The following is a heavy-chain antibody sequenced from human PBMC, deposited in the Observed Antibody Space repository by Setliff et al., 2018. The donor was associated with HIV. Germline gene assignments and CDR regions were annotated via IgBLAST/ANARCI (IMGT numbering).Heavy chain of an antibody. CDR1: GFTFSYYA. V-gene: IGHV3-64D*09. Sequence: VGSLRLSCSASGFTFSYYAMQWVRQAPGKGLEYVSGMDTRGGSTYYADALKARFTISLDNSKNTLYLQISNLRLEDTAIYYCVKERTDYEILTCLEDWGQGTQFTVSS. CDR3: VKERTDYEILTCLED. CDR2: MDTRGGST. D-gene: IGHD3-9*01. J-gene: IGHJ4*02.